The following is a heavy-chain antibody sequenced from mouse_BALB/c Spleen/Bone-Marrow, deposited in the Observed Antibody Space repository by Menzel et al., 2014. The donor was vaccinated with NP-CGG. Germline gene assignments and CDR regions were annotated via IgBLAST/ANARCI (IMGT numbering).Heavy chain of an antibody. V-gene: IGHV4-1*02. CDR2: INPDSSTI. D-gene: IGHD1-2*01. J-gene: IGHJ1*01. Sequence: EVHLVESGGGLVQPGGSLKLSCAASGFDFSGYWMTGVRQAPGKGLEWIGEINPDSSTINYTPSLKDKFIISRDNAKNALYLQMSKVRSEDTALYYCARPGYYGYQDVWGAGTTVTVPS. CDR3: ARPGYYGYQDV. CDR1: GFDFSGYW.